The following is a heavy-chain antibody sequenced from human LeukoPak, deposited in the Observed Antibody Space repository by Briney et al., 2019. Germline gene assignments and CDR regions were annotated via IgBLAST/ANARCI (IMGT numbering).Heavy chain of an antibody. V-gene: IGHV3-23*01. CDR1: GFTFSSYG. J-gene: IGHJ4*02. D-gene: IGHD2-2*01. CDR2: ISSSGGKT. Sequence: PGRSLRLSCAASGFTFSSYGMSWVRQAPGKGLEWVSGISSSGGKTNYGDSVKGRFVISRDNSKNTLYLQMNTLRADDTAVYYCAKPLSAVSVFDYWGQGTLVTVSS. CDR3: AKPLSAVSVFDY.